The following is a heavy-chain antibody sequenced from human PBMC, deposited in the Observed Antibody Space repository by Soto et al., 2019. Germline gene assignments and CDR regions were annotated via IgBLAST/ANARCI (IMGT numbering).Heavy chain of an antibody. Sequence: EGQLVESGGGLVQPGGSLRLSCAASGFTFSTYWMNWVRQAPGKGVVWVSLINPDGSTTTYADSVKGRFTISRDNAKNTVYLQMNSLRVDDTAGYYCARDLRGSPDYWGQGTVVTVSS. J-gene: IGHJ4*02. CDR1: GFTFSTYW. CDR2: INPDGSTT. V-gene: IGHV3-74*01. D-gene: IGHD1-26*01. CDR3: ARDLRGSPDY.